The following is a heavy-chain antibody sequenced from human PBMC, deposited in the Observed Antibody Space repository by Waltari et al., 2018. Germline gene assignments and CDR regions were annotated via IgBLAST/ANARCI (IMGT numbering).Heavy chain of an antibody. V-gene: IGHV3-48*01. Sequence: EVQLVESGGGLVQPGGSLRLSCAASGFTFSSYSMNWVRQAPGKGLDWVSYIRSSSSTRYDADSVKGRFTIARDNAKNSMYLQMNSLRAEDTAVYYCAREVVPAAPFDYWGQGTLVTVSS. D-gene: IGHD2-2*01. J-gene: IGHJ4*02. CDR2: IRSSSSTR. CDR3: AREVVPAAPFDY. CDR1: GFTFSSYS.